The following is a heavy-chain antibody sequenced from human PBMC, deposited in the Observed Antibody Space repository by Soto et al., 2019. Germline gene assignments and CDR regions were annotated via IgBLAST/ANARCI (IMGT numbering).Heavy chain of an antibody. CDR2: IYYSGST. J-gene: IGHJ5*02. V-gene: IGHV4-59*01. Sequence: ASETLSLTCTVSGGSISSYYWSWIRQPPGKGLEWIGYIYYSGSTNYNPSLKSRVTISVDTSKNQFSLKLSSVTAADTAVYYCARMGGYSSSRYTRPRGSWFDPWGQGTLVTVSS. D-gene: IGHD6-13*01. CDR3: ARMGGYSSSRYTRPRGSWFDP. CDR1: GGSISSYY.